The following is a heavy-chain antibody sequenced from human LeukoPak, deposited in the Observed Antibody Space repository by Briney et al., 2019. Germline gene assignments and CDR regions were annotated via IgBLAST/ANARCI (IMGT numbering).Heavy chain of an antibody. CDR1: GGFITTYY. Sequence: SETLSLTCTVSGGFITTYYWTWIRQPPGKGLEWIGYINYSGSTNYNPSLKSRVTISVDTSKNQFSLKLSSVTAADTAVYYCARAQLNLLVGFGMDVWRQGTTVTVSS. V-gene: IGHV4-59*01. J-gene: IGHJ6*02. D-gene: IGHD1-1*01. CDR3: ARAQLNLLVGFGMDV. CDR2: INYSGST.